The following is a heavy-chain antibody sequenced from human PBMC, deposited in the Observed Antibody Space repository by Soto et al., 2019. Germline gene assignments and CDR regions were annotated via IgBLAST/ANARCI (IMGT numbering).Heavy chain of an antibody. CDR1: GGSISSNNYY. Sequence: QLQLQESGPGLVKPSETLSLTCTVSGGSISSNNYYWGWMRQPPGKGLEWIGSIHYSGSTDYNPSLKNRVTICIDTSKNQFSLKLSSVTAADTVVYYCARHEYLSGSYRLSWFDPWCQGTLVTVSS. J-gene: IGHJ5*02. D-gene: IGHD3-16*02. CDR3: ARHEYLSGSYRLSWFDP. CDR2: IHYSGST. V-gene: IGHV4-39*01.